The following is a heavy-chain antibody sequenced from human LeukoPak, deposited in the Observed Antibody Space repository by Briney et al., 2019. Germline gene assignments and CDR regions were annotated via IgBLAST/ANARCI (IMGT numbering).Heavy chain of an antibody. V-gene: IGHV4-4*07. CDR2: MYTSGST. CDR1: GASIISDY. D-gene: IGHD5-24*01. Sequence: PSETLSLTCSVSGASIISDYWSWIRQTAGKGLEWIGRMYTSGSTTYNPSLRSRVSMSVDTSKNQLSLRMYSVTAADTAVYYCARDSAEMATSDDALDIWGQGTMVTVSS. J-gene: IGHJ3*02. CDR3: ARDSAEMATSDDALDI.